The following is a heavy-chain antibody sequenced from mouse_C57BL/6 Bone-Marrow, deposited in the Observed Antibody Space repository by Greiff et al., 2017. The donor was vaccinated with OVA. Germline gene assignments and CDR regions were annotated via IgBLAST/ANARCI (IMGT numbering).Heavy chain of an antibody. Sequence: QVQLQQSGAELVMPGASVKLSCKASGYTFTSYWMHWVKQRPGQGLEWIGEIDPSDSYTNYNQKFKGKSTLTVDKPSSTAYMQLSSLTSEDSAVYYCARRYYGGFDVWGTGTTVTVSS. D-gene: IGHD1-1*01. CDR3: ARRYYGGFDV. J-gene: IGHJ1*03. CDR2: IDPSDSYT. CDR1: GYTFTSYW. V-gene: IGHV1-69*01.